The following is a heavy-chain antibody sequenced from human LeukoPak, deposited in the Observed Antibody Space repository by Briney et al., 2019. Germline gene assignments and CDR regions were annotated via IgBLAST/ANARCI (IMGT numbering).Heavy chain of an antibody. D-gene: IGHD2-2*01. J-gene: IGHJ4*02. CDR2: IKQDGSEK. CDR3: ARDLASGYQLLFGDYLRHVH. CDR1: GFTFSSYW. V-gene: IGHV3-7*01. Sequence: GGSLRLSCAASGFTFSSYWMSWVRQAPGKGLEGVANIKQDGSEKYYVDSVKGRFTISRDNAKNSLYLQMNSLRAEDTAVYYCARDLASGYQLLFGDYLRHVHWGQGTLVTVSS.